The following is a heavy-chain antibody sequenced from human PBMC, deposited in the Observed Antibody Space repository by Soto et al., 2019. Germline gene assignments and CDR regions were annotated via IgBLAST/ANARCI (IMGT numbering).Heavy chain of an antibody. CDR2: IIPLFDAV. CDR1: EGTFNNYA. V-gene: IGHV1-69*06. Sequence: QVQLVQSGAEVKKPGSSVRVSCKTSEGTFNNYAISWVRQAPGQGLEWMGGIIPLFDAVKYAQKFQGRVTITADKSTSTAYMELHTLPSEDTAVYYCARDDALRETSGYFYLDYWGQGTPVTVTS. J-gene: IGHJ4*02. D-gene: IGHD3-22*01. CDR3: ARDDALRETSGYFYLDY.